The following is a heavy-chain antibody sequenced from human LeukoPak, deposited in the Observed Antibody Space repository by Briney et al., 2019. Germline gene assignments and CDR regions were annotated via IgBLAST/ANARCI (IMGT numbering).Heavy chain of an antibody. D-gene: IGHD3-22*01. Sequence: GESLKISCKGSGYSFTSYWIGWVRQMPGKGLEWVGIIYPGDSDTRYSPSFQGQVTISADKSISTAYLQWSSLKASDTAMYYCARHSSIIDSSGYYPDAFDIWGQGTMVTVSS. J-gene: IGHJ3*02. CDR1: GYSFTSYW. CDR2: IYPGDSDT. CDR3: ARHSSIIDSSGYYPDAFDI. V-gene: IGHV5-51*01.